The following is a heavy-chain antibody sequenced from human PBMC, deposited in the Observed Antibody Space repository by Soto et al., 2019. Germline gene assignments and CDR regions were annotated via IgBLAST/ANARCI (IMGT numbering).Heavy chain of an antibody. CDR1: GFTFSNYN. CDR2: ISGSSSAI. Sequence: GGSLRLSCAASGFTFSNYNVNLVRQAPGKGLEWISFISGSSSAIYYADSVKGRFTISRDNARHSLYLQMNSLRDEDTAVYYCVRDLIAAARTYYFDYWGQGTLVTVSS. D-gene: IGHD6-13*01. V-gene: IGHV3-48*02. CDR3: VRDLIAAARTYYFDY. J-gene: IGHJ4*02.